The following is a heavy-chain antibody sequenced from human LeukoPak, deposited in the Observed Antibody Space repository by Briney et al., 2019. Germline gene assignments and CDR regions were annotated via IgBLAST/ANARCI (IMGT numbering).Heavy chain of an antibody. D-gene: IGHD2-2*01. CDR1: GFTFSDYY. CDR3: ARVDCSSTSCYEFDY. V-gene: IGHV3-11*04. Sequence: GGSLRLSCAASGFTFSDYYMSWIRQAPGKGLEWVSYVRSSGSTIYYADSVKGRFTISRDNAKNSLYLQMNSLRAEDTAVYYCARVDCSSTSCYEFDYWGQGTLVTVSS. CDR2: VRSSGSTI. J-gene: IGHJ4*02.